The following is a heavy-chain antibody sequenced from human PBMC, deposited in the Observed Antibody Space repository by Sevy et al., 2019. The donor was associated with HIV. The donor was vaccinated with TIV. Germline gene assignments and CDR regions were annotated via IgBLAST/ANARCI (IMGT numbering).Heavy chain of an antibody. J-gene: IGHJ4*02. CDR3: ARGFGVRDYFDY. V-gene: IGHV3-30-3*01. Sequence: GGSLRLSCAASEFTFSSYAMHWVRQAPGKGLEWVAVISYDGSSKYYADSVKGRFTISRDNSKNTLYLQMNSLRAEDTAVYYCARGFGVRDYFDYWGQGTLVTVSS. CDR1: EFTFSSYA. CDR2: ISYDGSSK. D-gene: IGHD3-10*01.